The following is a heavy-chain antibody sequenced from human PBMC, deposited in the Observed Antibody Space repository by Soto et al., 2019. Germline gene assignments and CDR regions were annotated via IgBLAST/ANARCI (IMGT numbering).Heavy chain of an antibody. D-gene: IGHD6-13*01. CDR1: GFTFSNYG. Sequence: EVQLLESGGGLVQPGGSLRLSCAASGFTFSNYGMNWVRQAPGKGLEWVSGISGRGDDTHYADSVKGRFTISRDSSKNPLYWKMNSLRAEDTAVYYCTKQSPYSNSWYGVDYWGQGTLVTVSS. V-gene: IGHV3-23*01. CDR2: ISGRGDDT. J-gene: IGHJ4*02. CDR3: TKQSPYSNSWYGVDY.